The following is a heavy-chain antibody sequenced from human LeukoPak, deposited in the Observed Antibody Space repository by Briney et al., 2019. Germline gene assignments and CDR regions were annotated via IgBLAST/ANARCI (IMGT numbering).Heavy chain of an antibody. CDR3: ARAQVYYDSSGYYYVY. V-gene: IGHV3-74*01. D-gene: IGHD3-22*01. CDR1: GFTFSSYS. CDR2: INSDGSST. J-gene: IGHJ4*02. Sequence: GGSLRLSCAASGFTFSSYSMNWVRHAPGKGLVWVSRINSDGSSTSYADSVKGRFTISRDNAKNTLYLQMNSLRAEDTAVYYCARAQVYYDSSGYYYVYWGQGTLVTVSS.